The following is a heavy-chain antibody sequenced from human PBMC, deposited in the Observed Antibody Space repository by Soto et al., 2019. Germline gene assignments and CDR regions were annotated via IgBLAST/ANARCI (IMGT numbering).Heavy chain of an antibody. CDR2: IDPSDSYT. CDR3: VWGRYLRELPDNYYSYGMDV. CDR1: GYSFTSYW. V-gene: IGHV5-10-1*01. D-gene: IGHD3-16*02. Sequence: GESLKISCKGSGYSFTSYWISWVRQMPGKGLEWMGRIDPSDSYTNYSPSFQGHVTISADKSISTAYLQWSSLKASDTTMYYCVWGRYLRELPDNYYSYGMDVWGKGTTVTVSS. J-gene: IGHJ6*04.